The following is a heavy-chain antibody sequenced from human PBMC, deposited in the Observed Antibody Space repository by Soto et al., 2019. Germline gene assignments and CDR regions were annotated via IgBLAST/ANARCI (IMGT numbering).Heavy chain of an antibody. V-gene: IGHV3-30*04. CDR2: ISDDGRNT. CDR3: AREHYADPPRYFDY. D-gene: IGHD4-17*01. Sequence: QVQLVESGGGVVQPGRSLRLSCAASGFTFSNHAMHWVRQAPGKGLEWVAVISDDGRNTYYADSVKGRFTISRDNSKNTMDLQMNSLRTEDTAVYYCAREHYADPPRYFDYWGQGTLVTVSS. J-gene: IGHJ4*02. CDR1: GFTFSNHA.